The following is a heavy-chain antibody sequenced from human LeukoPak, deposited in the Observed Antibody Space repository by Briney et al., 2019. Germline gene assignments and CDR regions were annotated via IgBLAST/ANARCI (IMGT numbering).Heavy chain of an antibody. V-gene: IGHV3-7*04. CDR2: IKQDGREK. Sequence: GGSLRPSCAASGFTLSSNWMSWGSQAPGKGVGWGAEIKQDGREKNYVGSVKGRLTISRENAKNSLYLQMNSLRAEATAVYYCARGVGRYYFDYWGQGTLVTVSS. J-gene: IGHJ4*02. D-gene: IGHD1-26*01. CDR3: ARGVGRYYFDY. CDR1: GFTLSSNW.